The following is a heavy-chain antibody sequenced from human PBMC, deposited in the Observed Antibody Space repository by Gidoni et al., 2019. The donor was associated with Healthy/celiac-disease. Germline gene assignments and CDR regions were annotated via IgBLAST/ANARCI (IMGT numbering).Heavy chain of an antibody. Sequence: QITLKESGPTLVKPTQTLTLPCTFSGFSLSTSGVGVGWIRQSPGKALEWLALIYWDDDKRYSPSLKSRLTITKDTSKNQVVLTMTIMDPVDTATYYCAHRAIAAAGALYFDYWGQGTLVTVSS. V-gene: IGHV2-5*02. CDR1: GFSLSTSGVG. J-gene: IGHJ4*02. D-gene: IGHD6-13*01. CDR2: IYWDDDK. CDR3: AHRAIAAAGALYFDY.